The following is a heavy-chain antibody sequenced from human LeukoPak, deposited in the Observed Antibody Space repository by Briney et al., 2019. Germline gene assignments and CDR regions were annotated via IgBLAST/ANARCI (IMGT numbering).Heavy chain of an antibody. D-gene: IGHD6-13*01. Sequence: PGGSLRLSCAASGFTFSNHWMHWVRQTPEKGLVWVSNISPDGSRTDYADSVKGRFTISRDNAENTLYLQMNSLRAEDTAVYYCAKTRPLDSSSWSHGDYWGQGTLVTVSS. CDR2: ISPDGSRT. CDR1: GFTFSNHW. V-gene: IGHV3-74*01. CDR3: AKTRPLDSSSWSHGDY. J-gene: IGHJ4*02.